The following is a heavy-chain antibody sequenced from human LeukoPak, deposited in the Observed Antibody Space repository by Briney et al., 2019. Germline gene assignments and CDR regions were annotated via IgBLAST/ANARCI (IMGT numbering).Heavy chain of an antibody. CDR3: AKDEVIPSYYYIDV. V-gene: IGHV3-30*18. J-gene: IGHJ6*03. Sequence: PGRSLRLSCAASGFTFSSYGMHWVRQAPGKGLEWVAVIWYGGSNKYYADSVKGRFTISRDNSKNTLYLQMNSLRAEDTAVYYCAKDEVIPSYYYIDVWGKGTTVTVSS. CDR2: IWYGGSNK. D-gene: IGHD2-2*01. CDR1: GFTFSSYG.